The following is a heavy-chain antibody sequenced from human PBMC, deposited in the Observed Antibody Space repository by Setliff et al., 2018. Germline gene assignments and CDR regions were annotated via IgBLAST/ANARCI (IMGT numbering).Heavy chain of an antibody. J-gene: IGHJ4*02. D-gene: IGHD3-10*01. CDR2: INPHGSEK. Sequence: PGGSLRLSCTASGFTFRIYWMSWVRQAPGKGLEWLASINPHGSEKYYADSVKGRFTISRDNAKNSLSLQMNNLRTEDTAVYYCFGAGTCSYWGQGTLVTVSS. CDR3: FGAGTCSY. V-gene: IGHV3-7*01. CDR1: GFTFRIYW.